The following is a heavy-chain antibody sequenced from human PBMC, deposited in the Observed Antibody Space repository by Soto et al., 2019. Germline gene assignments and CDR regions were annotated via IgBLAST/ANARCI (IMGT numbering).Heavy chain of an antibody. V-gene: IGHV3-30-3*01. Sequence: PVGSRRLDCAASGFTFSSYAMHGVRQAPGKGVEWVAVISYDGSNKYYADSVKGRFTISRDNSKNTLYLQRNSLRAEDTAVYYWERGTRYFHWLRQVAPWGQGTLVTVSS. J-gene: IGHJ5*02. CDR1: GFTFSSYA. D-gene: IGHD3-9*01. CDR2: ISYDGSNK. CDR3: ERGTRYFHWLRQVAP.